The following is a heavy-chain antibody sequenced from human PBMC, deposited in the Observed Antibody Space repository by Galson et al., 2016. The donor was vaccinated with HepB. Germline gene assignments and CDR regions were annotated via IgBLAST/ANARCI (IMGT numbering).Heavy chain of an antibody. CDR1: GYTFTDYY. Sequence: SVKVSCKASGYTFTDYYIHWVRQAPGQGLEWMGWINAKLGGINYAQRFQGRVTMTRDTSITTAYMELQKLRSEDTAIYFCARGHGSPYYLDHWGQGVLVTVSS. D-gene: IGHD3-10*01. J-gene: IGHJ5*02. CDR2: INAKLGGI. V-gene: IGHV1-2*02. CDR3: ARGHGSPYYLDH.